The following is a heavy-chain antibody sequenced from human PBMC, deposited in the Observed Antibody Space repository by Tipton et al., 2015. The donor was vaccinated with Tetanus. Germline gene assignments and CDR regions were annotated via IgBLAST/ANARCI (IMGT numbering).Heavy chain of an antibody. D-gene: IGHD2-15*01. J-gene: IGHJ4*02. Sequence: SLRLSCAASGFIFSSYGIHWVRQAPGKGLEWVAVSWYDGTDKYYADSGKGRFTISRDNSKNTLYLQINSLRAEDTAVYYCAREADCSGGSCFSGDFDNWGQGTQVTVSS. CDR2: SWYDGTDK. V-gene: IGHV3-33*01. CDR1: GFIFSSYG. CDR3: AREADCSGGSCFSGDFDN.